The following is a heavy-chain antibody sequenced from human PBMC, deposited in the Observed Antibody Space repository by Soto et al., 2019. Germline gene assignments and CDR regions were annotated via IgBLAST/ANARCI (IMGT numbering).Heavy chain of an antibody. V-gene: IGHV1-58*01. CDR3: AAELYSGGSCCSFDI. Sequence: QMQVVQSGPEVKKPGTSVKVSCKASGIPFSNSAVQWVRQAPGERLQWIGWIVVGGGNTNYAQELQQRLTITRDTSTDTAYMELSSLRSEDTAIYYCAAELYSGGSCCSFDIWGQGTMVTVSS. CDR1: GIPFSNSA. J-gene: IGHJ3*02. CDR2: IVVGGGNT. D-gene: IGHD2-15*01.